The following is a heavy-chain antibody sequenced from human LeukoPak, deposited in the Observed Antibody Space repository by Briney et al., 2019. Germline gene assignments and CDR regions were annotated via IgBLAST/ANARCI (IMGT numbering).Heavy chain of an antibody. V-gene: IGHV1-2*02. J-gene: IGHJ5*02. CDR2: INPNSGGT. CDR3: ATSVTGTFWFDP. CDR1: GYTFTGYY. D-gene: IGHD4-11*01. Sequence: GASVKVSCKASGYTFTGYYILCARGASGQGRVWMGWINPNSGGTNYAQKFQGRVTMTRDTSISTAYMELSRLRSDDTAVYYCATSVTGTFWFDPWGQGTLVTVSS.